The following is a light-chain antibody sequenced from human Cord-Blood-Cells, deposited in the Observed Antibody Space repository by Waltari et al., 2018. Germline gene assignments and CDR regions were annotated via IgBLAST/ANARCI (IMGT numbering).Light chain of an antibody. CDR1: QSISSY. V-gene: IGKV1-39*01. CDR3: QQSYSTLT. Sequence: DIQMTQSPSSLSASVGDRVTITCRARQSISSYLNWYQQKPGEAPKLLIYAASSLQSWVTSRCSCSGSGTDFTLTISSLQPEDFATYYCQQSYSTLTVGGGTKVEIK. J-gene: IGKJ4*01. CDR2: AAS.